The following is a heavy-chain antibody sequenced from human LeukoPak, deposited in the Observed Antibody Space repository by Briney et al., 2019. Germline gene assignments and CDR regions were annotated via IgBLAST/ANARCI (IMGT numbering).Heavy chain of an antibody. Sequence: SEKVSCKASGGTFSSYGISWVRQAPGEGLEWMGGIIPVFGTANYAQKFQGRVTITADESTSTAYMELSSLRSDDTAVYYCATYPSGGDYRYYYYYGMDVWGQGTTVTVSS. CDR2: IIPVFGTA. V-gene: IGHV1-69*13. D-gene: IGHD4-17*01. J-gene: IGHJ6*02. CDR1: GGTFSSYG. CDR3: ATYPSGGDYRYYYYYGMDV.